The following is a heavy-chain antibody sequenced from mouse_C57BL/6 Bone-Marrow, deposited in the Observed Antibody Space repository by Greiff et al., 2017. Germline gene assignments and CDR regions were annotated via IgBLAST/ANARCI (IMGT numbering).Heavy chain of an antibody. V-gene: IGHV1-63*01. D-gene: IGHD3-1*01. CDR2: IYPGGGYT. CDR3: ASGPYYFDY. Sequence: VQLQESGAELVRPGTSVKMSCKASGYTFTNYWIGWAKQRPGLGLEWIGDIYPGGGYTNYNEKFKGKATLTADKSSSTAYMQFSSLTSEDSAIYYCASGPYYFDYWGQGTTLTVSS. CDR1: GYTFTNYW. J-gene: IGHJ2*01.